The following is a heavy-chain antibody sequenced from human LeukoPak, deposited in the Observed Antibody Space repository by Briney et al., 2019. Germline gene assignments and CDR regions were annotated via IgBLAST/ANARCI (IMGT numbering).Heavy chain of an antibody. CDR3: TTDRDLLWFGDLGY. CDR1: GFTFSNAW. CDR2: IKSKTDGGTT. V-gene: IGHV3-15*01. D-gene: IGHD3-10*01. Sequence: KPGGSLRLSCAASGFTFSNAWMSWVRQAPGKGLEWVGRIKSKTDGGTTDYAAPVKGRFTISRDDSKNTLYLQMNSLKTEDTAVYYCTTDRDLLWFGDLGYWGQGTLVTVSS. J-gene: IGHJ4*02.